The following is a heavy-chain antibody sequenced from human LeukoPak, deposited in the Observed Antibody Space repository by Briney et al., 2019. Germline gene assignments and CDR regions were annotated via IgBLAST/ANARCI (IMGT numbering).Heavy chain of an antibody. CDR1: GFTFRSYS. CDR3: VRDETLWTLDW. D-gene: IGHD1-1*01. J-gene: IGHJ4*02. V-gene: IGHV3-74*03. Sequence: GRSLRLSCAASGFTFRSYSMHWVRQPPGMGLVWVSRINERGTDSMYAESVKGRFTISRDNAKNTVYLQMNSLRAEDTAVYYCVRDETLWTLDWWGQGTLVSVSS. CDR2: INERGTDS.